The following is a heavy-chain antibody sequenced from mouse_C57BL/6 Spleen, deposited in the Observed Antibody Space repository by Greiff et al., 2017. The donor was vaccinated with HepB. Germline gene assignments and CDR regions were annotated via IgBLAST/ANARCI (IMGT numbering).Heavy chain of an antibody. J-gene: IGHJ4*01. CDR2: ISSGSSTI. D-gene: IGHD2-1*01. CDR3: ARRGNYVYYYAMDY. CDR1: GFTFSDYG. V-gene: IGHV5-17*01. Sequence: EVQRVESGGGLVKPGGSLKLSCAASGFTFSDYGMHWVRQAPEKGLEWVAYISSGSSTIYYADTVKGRFTISRDNAKNTLFLQMTSLRSEDTAMYYCARRGNYVYYYAMDYWGQGTSVTVSS.